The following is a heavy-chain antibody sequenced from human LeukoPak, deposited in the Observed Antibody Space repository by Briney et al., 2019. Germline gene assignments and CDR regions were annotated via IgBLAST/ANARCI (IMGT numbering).Heavy chain of an antibody. D-gene: IGHD3-3*01. J-gene: IGHJ3*02. CDR3: ARWSVTPEGFDI. CDR2: INPNSGGT. Sequence: ASVKVSCKASGYTFTDYYMHWVRQAPGQGLEWMGWINPNSGGTNYAQKFQGRVTMTRDTSISTAYMELSRLRSDDTAVYYCARWSVTPEGFDIWGQGTMVTVSS. V-gene: IGHV1-2*02. CDR1: GYTFTDYY.